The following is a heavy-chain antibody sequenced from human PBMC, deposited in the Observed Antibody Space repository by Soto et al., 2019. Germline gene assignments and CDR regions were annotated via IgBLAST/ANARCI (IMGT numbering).Heavy chain of an antibody. CDR2: FDPEDGET. CDR1: GYTLTELS. CDR3: ATSYDSSGPYLSW. J-gene: IGHJ4*02. V-gene: IGHV1-24*01. Sequence: GASVKVSCKVSGYTLTELSMHWVRQAPGKGLEWMGGFDPEDGETIYAQKFQGRVTMTEDTSTDTAYMELSSLRSEDTVVYYCATSYDSSGPYLSWWGQGTLVTVSS. D-gene: IGHD3-22*01.